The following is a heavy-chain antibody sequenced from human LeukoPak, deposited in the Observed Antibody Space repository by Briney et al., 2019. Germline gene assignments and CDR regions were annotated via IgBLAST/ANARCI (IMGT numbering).Heavy chain of an antibody. J-gene: IGHJ4*02. Sequence: SETLSLTCAVYGGSFSGYYWSWIRQPPGKGLEWIGEINHSGSTNYNPSLKSRITISVDTSKNQFSLKLSSVTAADTAVYYCARALVRAARPFDYWGQGTLVTVSS. D-gene: IGHD6-6*01. V-gene: IGHV4-34*01. CDR2: INHSGST. CDR1: GGSFSGYY. CDR3: ARALVRAARPFDY.